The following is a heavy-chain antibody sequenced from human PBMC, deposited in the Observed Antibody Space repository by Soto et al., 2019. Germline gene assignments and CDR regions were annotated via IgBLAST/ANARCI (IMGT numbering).Heavy chain of an antibody. Sequence: GASVKVSCKACGYTFTSYYMHWVRQAPGQGLEWMGIINPSGGSTSYAQKFQGRVTMTRDTSTSTVYMELSSLRSEDTAVYYCARDGSYDFWSGSHYMDVWGKGTTVTVSS. CDR3: ARDGSYDFWSGSHYMDV. J-gene: IGHJ6*03. V-gene: IGHV1-46*03. D-gene: IGHD3-3*01. CDR1: GYTFTSYY. CDR2: INPSGGST.